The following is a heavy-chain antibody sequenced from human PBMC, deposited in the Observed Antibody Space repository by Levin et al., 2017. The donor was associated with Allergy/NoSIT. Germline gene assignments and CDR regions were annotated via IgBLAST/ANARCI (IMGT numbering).Heavy chain of an antibody. J-gene: IGHJ3*02. Sequence: GASVKVSCKASGYTFTGYYMHWVRQAPGQGLEWMGWINPNSGGTNYAQKFQGRVTMTRDTSISTAYMELSRLRSDDTAVYYCASSRPVPYGSGSPLSDLAFDIWGQGTMVTVSS. CDR1: GYTFTGYY. CDR2: INPNSGGT. D-gene: IGHD3-10*01. V-gene: IGHV1-2*02. CDR3: ASSRPVPYGSGSPLSDLAFDI.